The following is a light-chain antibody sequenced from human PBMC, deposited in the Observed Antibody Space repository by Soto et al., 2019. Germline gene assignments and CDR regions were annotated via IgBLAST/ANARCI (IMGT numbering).Light chain of an antibody. CDR3: QKYKSVPFT. CDR2: AAS. V-gene: IGKV1-27*01. CDR1: QDISNY. J-gene: IGKJ3*01. Sequence: DIQMTQSPSSLSASIGDRVTITCRASQDISNYLARYQQRPGKVPKLLIYAASNLQSGVPSRFSGSGSGTDFTLTISSLQPEDVATYYCQKYKSVPFTFGPGTKVDIK.